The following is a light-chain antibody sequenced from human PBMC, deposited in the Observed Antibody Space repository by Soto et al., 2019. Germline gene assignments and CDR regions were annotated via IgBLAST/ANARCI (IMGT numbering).Light chain of an antibody. CDR3: QHSSSTSSYT. J-gene: IGKJ2*01. V-gene: IGKV1-39*01. CDR1: QSISTC. Sequence: DIQMTQSPSSLSASVGDRVTITCRASQSISTCLNWYQQKPGKAPKVLIYAASRLQSGVPSRFSGSGSGTDYTLTISSLQPEDFATYYCQHSSSTSSYTCGQGTKREIK. CDR2: AAS.